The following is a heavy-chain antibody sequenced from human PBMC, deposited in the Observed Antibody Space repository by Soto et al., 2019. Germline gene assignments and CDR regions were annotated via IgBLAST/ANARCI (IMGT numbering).Heavy chain of an antibody. Sequence: PGGSLRLSCAASGFTFSSYGMHWVRQAPGKGLEWVAVIWYDGSNKYYADSVKGRFTISRDNSKNTPYLQMNSLRAEDTAVYYCARGGYYDILTGYCGVWGQGTTVTVSS. CDR3: ARGGYYDILTGYCGV. D-gene: IGHD3-9*01. CDR1: GFTFSSYG. J-gene: IGHJ6*02. V-gene: IGHV3-33*01. CDR2: IWYDGSNK.